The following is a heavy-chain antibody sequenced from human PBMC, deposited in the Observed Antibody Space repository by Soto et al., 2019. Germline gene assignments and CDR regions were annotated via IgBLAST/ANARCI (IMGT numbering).Heavy chain of an antibody. CDR2: IYHSWRT. CDR3: ARANRPITMTYHNCFEP. D-gene: IGHD3-22*01. CDR1: GGSISSGAYS. V-gene: IGHV4-30-2*01. Sequence: QLQLQESGSGLMKPSETLSLTCAVSGGSISSGAYSWSWIRQPPGKGLEWVGYIYHSWRTYYNPYLKIRVTISVDRSKNRSSLNRNPVTAADTTVYYCARANRPITMTYHNCFEPWGQGSLVSVSS. J-gene: IGHJ5*02.